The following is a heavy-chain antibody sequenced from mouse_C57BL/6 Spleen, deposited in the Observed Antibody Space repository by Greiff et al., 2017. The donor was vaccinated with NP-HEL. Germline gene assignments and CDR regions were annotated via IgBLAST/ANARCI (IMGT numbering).Heavy chain of an antibody. CDR2: IDPSDSYT. V-gene: IGHV1-69*01. D-gene: IGHD1-1*01. CDR3: SSSYCGSSWLYFDV. CDR1: GYTFTSYW. J-gene: IGHJ1*03. Sequence: QVQLQQSGAELVMPGASVKLSCKASGYTFTSYWMHWVKQRPGQGLEWIGEIDPSDSYTNYNQKFKGKSTLHVDKSSSSAYMQIRSLTYSASAVSSCSSSYCGSSWLYFDVWGTGTTVTASS.